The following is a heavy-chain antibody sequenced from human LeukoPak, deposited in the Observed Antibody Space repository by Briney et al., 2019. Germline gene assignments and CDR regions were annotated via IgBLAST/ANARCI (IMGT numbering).Heavy chain of an antibody. CDR3: ARERVLAYCGGDCYPTLDY. J-gene: IGHJ4*02. CDR2: IYTSGSI. V-gene: IGHV4-61*02. CDR1: GGSISSGSYY. D-gene: IGHD2-21*02. Sequence: SQTLSLTCTVSGGSISSGSYYWSWIRQPAGKGLEWIGRIYTSGSINYNPSLKSRVTMSVDTSKNQFSLKLSSVTAADTAVYYCARERVLAYCGGDCYPTLDYWGQGTLVTVSS.